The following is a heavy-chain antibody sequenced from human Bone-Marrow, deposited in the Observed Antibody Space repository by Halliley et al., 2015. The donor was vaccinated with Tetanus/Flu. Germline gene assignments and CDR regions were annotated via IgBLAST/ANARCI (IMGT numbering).Heavy chain of an antibody. CDR1: GFTFSDYW. V-gene: IGHV3-7*03. Sequence: SLRLSCATSGFTFSDYWMTWVRQAPGKGPEWVANIKHDGREKNYVDAVKGRFTISRDSAKNSLYLQMNSLRVEDTAVYYCAGTGRDGYNYDALDMWGQGTMVTVSS. J-gene: IGHJ3*02. CDR3: AGTGRDGYNYDALDM. CDR2: IKHDGREK. D-gene: IGHD5-12*01.